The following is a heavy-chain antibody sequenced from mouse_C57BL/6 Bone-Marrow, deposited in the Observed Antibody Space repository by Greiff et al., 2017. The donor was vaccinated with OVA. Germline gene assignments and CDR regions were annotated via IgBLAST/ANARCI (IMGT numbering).Heavy chain of an antibody. V-gene: IGHV1-81*01. Sequence: LQESGAELARPGASVKLSCKASGYTFTRYGVRCVKQRTGQGLVWIGEIYPRSGNTYYNEKFKGKSTPTADKSSSTAYMELRSLTSEDSAVYFCGGLPFAYWGQGTLVTVSA. D-gene: IGHD2-2*01. CDR2: IYPRSGNT. CDR1: GYTFTRYG. J-gene: IGHJ3*01. CDR3: GGLPFAY.